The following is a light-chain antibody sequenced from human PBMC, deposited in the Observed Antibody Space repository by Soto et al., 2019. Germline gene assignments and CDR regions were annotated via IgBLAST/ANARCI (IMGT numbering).Light chain of an antibody. V-gene: IGKV3-15*01. CDR1: QSVTSN. CDR3: QQYNNWPLA. Sequence: EKVMTQSPATLSVSPGERATLSCRASQSVTSNLAWYQQKHGQAPRLLIYGASTRATGIPARFSGSGSGTEFTLTISSLQSEDFAVYYCQQYNNWPLAFGQGTKVEIK. J-gene: IGKJ1*01. CDR2: GAS.